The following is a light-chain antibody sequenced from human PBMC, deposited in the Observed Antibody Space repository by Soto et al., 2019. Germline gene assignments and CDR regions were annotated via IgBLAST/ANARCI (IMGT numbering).Light chain of an antibody. J-gene: IGKJ5*01. V-gene: IGKV3-11*01. Sequence: IVLTQSPGTLSLSPGERVTLSCTASQSVSNYLAWYQQKPGQAPRLLIYDASNRATGIPAGFSGSGSGTDFTLTISSLEPEDSAVYYCQHRGNWPFGQGTRLEIK. CDR3: QHRGNWP. CDR2: DAS. CDR1: QSVSNY.